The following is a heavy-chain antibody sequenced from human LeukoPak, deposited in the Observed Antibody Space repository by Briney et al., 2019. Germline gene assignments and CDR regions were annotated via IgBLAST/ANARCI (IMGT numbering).Heavy chain of an antibody. CDR2: ISSSSSYI. J-gene: IGHJ6*02. CDR3: AGGTYYDFWSGYYEGVSYGMDV. Sequence: PGGSLRLSCAASGFTFSSYSMNWVRQAPGKGLEWVSSISSSSSYIYYADSVKGRFTISRDNAKNSLYLQMNSLRAEDTAVYYCAGGTYYDFWSGYYEGVSYGMDVWGQGTTVTVSS. V-gene: IGHV3-21*01. CDR1: GFTFSSYS. D-gene: IGHD3-3*01.